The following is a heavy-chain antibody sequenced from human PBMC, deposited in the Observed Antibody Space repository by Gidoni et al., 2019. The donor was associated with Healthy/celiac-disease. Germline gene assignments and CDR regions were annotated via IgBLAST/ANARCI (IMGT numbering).Heavy chain of an antibody. CDR1: GGSFSGYY. CDR2: INHSGST. V-gene: IGHV4-34*01. CDR3: ARVGWLVRAFDI. D-gene: IGHD6-19*01. Sequence: QVQLQQWGAGLLKPSETLSLTCAVYGGSFSGYYWSWIRQPPGKGLEWIGEINHSGSTNYNPSLKSRVTISVDTSKNQFSLKLSSVTAADTAVYYCARVGWLVRAFDIWGQGTMVTVSS. J-gene: IGHJ3*02.